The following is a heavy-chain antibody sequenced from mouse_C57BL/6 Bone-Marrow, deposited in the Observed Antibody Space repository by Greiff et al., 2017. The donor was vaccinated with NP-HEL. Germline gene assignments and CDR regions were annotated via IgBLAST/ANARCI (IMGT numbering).Heavy chain of an antibody. CDR1: GYTFTEYT. CDR2: FYPGSGSI. Sequence: VQLQQSGAELVKPGASVKLSCKASGYTFTEYTIHWVKQRSGQGLEWIGWFYPGSGSITYNEKFKDKATLTADKYFSTVYMELSRLTSEESAVYFCAIHEVVWLRRAWFAYWGQGTLVTVSA. J-gene: IGHJ3*01. V-gene: IGHV1-62-2*01. D-gene: IGHD2-2*01. CDR3: AIHEVVWLRRAWFAY.